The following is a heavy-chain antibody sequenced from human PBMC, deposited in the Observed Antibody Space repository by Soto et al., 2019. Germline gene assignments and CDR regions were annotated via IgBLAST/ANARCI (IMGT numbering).Heavy chain of an antibody. CDR2: INQDGSRK. Sequence: GGSLRVSCAASGFTFSSYWMSWVRQAPGKGLEWVANINQDGSRKDYVVSVKGRFTISRDNAKNSLYVQMNSLRAEDTAVYYCARDPTPAASDYRGQGTLVTVSS. CDR3: ARDPTPAASDY. D-gene: IGHD6-13*01. V-gene: IGHV3-7*01. CDR1: GFTFSSYW. J-gene: IGHJ4*02.